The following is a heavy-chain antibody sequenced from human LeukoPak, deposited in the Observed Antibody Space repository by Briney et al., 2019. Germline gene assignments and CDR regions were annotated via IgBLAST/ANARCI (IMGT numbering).Heavy chain of an antibody. CDR3: ASGRQLGY. Sequence: GGSLRLSCAASGFTFSNYWMSWVRQAPGKGLEWVANIKEGGSEKYYVDSVKGRFTISRDNARNSLYLQMNSLRAEDTAVYYCASGRQLGYWGQGTLVTVSS. CDR2: IKEGGSEK. D-gene: IGHD6-13*01. CDR1: GFTFSNYW. J-gene: IGHJ4*02. V-gene: IGHV3-7*01.